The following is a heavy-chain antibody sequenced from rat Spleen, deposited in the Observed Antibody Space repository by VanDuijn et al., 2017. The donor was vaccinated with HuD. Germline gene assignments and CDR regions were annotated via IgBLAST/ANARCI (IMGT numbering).Heavy chain of an antibody. CDR1: GFIFSDYA. CDR2: VSPSGGST. V-gene: IGHV5-25*01. D-gene: IGHD4-3*01. J-gene: IGHJ4*01. Sequence: EVQLVESGGGLVQPGRSLKLSCAASGFIFSDYAMAWVRQAPTKSLEWVASVSPSGGSTYYRDSVKGRFTISRDNAKSTLYLQMDSLRSEDTATYYCARHGWGYGVMDAWGQGASVTVSS. CDR3: ARHGWGYGVMDA.